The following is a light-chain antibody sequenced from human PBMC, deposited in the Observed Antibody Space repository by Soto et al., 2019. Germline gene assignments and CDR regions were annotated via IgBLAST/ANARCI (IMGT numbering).Light chain of an antibody. CDR2: DVT. V-gene: IGLV2-14*03. J-gene: IGLJ2*01. CDR3: SSYTSSSTLVL. CDR1: SSGVGGYDY. Sequence: QSALTQPASVSGSPGQSITISCTGTSSGVGGYDYVSWYQQHPGKAPQLMIYDVTNRPSGVSDRFSGSKSGNTASLTISRLQAEDEADYYCSSYTSSSTLVLFGGGTKLTVL.